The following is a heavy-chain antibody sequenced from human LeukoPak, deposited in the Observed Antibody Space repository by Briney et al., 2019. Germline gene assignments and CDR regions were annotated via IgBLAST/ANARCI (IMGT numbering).Heavy chain of an antibody. V-gene: IGHV4-31*03. CDR1: GGSISSGGYY. D-gene: IGHD2-8*01. CDR2: IYYSGST. J-gene: IGHJ6*02. Sequence: TSETLSLTCTVSGGSISSGGYYWSWIRQHPGKGLEWIGYIYYSGSTYYNPSLKSRVTISVDTSNNHFSLKLRSVTAADTAVYYCARXXHCTNGVXRIFSXYYXGMDVWGQGTTVTVSS. CDR3: ARXXHCTNGVXRIFSXYYXGMDV.